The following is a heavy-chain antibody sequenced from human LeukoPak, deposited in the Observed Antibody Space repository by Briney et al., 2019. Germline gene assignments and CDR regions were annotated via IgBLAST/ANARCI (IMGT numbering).Heavy chain of an antibody. Sequence: PSETLSLTCTVSGGSISSYYWGWIRQPPGKGLEWIGSMYYSGSTYYNPSLKSRVTISINTSKNQFSLKLTSVTAADTAVYYCARAGGSGLIDYWGQGTLVTVSS. D-gene: IGHD6-19*01. V-gene: IGHV4-39*07. CDR3: ARAGGSGLIDY. CDR2: MYYSGST. J-gene: IGHJ4*02. CDR1: GGSISSYY.